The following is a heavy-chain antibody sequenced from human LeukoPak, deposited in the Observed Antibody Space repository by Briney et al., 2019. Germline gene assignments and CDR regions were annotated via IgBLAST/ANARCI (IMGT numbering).Heavy chain of an antibody. CDR1: GYTFTDYF. J-gene: IGHJ6*03. D-gene: IGHD5-12*01. CDR2: INPNSGGT. CDR3: ARDFTRKTSMVATLYYYYYYMDV. Sequence: ASVKVSCKASGYTFTDYFMHWVRQAPGQGLEWMGWINPNSGGTNFAQKFQGRVTMTRDTSISTAYMELSRLRSDDTAVYYCARDFTRKTSMVATLYYYYYYMDVWGKGTTVTVSS. V-gene: IGHV1-2*02.